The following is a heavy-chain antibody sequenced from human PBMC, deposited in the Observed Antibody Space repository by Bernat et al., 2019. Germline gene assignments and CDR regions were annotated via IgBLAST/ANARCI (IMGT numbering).Heavy chain of an antibody. CDR1: GFTFSGSA. D-gene: IGHD4-23*01. Sequence: EVQLVESGGGLAQPGGSLKLSCAASGFTFSGSAMHWVRQASGKGLEWVGRIRSKANSYAQAYAESVNGRFTISRDDSKNTAYLKMNRLKTEDTAVYYCTRRQSKGGNSVRANYYGMDVWGQGTTVTVSS. V-gene: IGHV3-73*01. CDR2: IRSKANSYAQ. CDR3: TRRQSKGGNSVRANYYGMDV. J-gene: IGHJ6*02.